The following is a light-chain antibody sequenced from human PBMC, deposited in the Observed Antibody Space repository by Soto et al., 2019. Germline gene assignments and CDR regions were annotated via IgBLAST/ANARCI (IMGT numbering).Light chain of an antibody. Sequence: QSVLTQPASVSGSPGQSITISCKGTSSDVGNYNLVSWYQQHPGKAPKIMIFEAYKRPSGVSNRFSGSRSGSTASLTISGLQAEDEADYYCCSYAGSSTYVFGTGTKVTVL. CDR2: EAY. CDR1: SSDVGNYNL. CDR3: CSYAGSSTYV. V-gene: IGLV2-23*01. J-gene: IGLJ1*01.